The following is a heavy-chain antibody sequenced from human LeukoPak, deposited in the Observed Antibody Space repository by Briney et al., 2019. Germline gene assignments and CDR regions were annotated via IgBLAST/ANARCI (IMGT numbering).Heavy chain of an antibody. J-gene: IGHJ4*02. V-gene: IGHV3-30*02. CDR3: ARDLTTASDH. Sequence: PGGSLRLSCAASGFIFSSYGMHWVRQAPGKGLEWVAFIRYDGTNKYYADSVKGRFTISRDNSKNTLYLQMNSLRAEDTAVYYCARDLTTASDHWGQGTLVTVS. CDR1: GFIFSSYG. D-gene: IGHD4-17*01. CDR2: IRYDGTNK.